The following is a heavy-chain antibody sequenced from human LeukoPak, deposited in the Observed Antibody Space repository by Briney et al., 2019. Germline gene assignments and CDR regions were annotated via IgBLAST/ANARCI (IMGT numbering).Heavy chain of an antibody. J-gene: IGHJ4*02. Sequence: SETLSLTCTVSGGSISSGGYYWSWIRQHPGKGLEWIGYIYYSGSTYYNPSLKSRVTISVDTSKNQFSLKLSSVTAADTAVYYCARSAYFYESSTYSVTIDHWGQGTLVTVSS. D-gene: IGHD3-22*01. V-gene: IGHV4-31*03. CDR1: GGSISSGGYY. CDR3: ARSAYFYESSTYSVTIDH. CDR2: IYYSGST.